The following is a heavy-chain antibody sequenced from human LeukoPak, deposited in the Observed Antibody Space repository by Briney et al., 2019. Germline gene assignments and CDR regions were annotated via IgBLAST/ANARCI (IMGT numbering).Heavy chain of an antibody. J-gene: IGHJ4*02. Sequence: GGSLRLSCAASGFTFGSSAMHWVRQAPGKGLGCVAFIQFDGSYKLYPDSVKGRFTISRDNSKNTLYLEMNSLRPEDTSVYYCATHCSGTACHRDYWGQGTLVTVSS. CDR1: GFTFGSSA. D-gene: IGHD2-2*01. CDR3: ATHCSGTACHRDY. CDR2: IQFDGSYK. V-gene: IGHV3-30*02.